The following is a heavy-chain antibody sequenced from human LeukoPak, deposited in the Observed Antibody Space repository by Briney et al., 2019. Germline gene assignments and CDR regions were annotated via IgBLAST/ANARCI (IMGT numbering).Heavy chain of an antibody. CDR1: GVSFSGYY. CDR3: ASTGYGDNWFDP. D-gene: IGHD4-17*01. V-gene: IGHV4-34*01. CDR2: INHSGST. Sequence: TSETLSLTCAVYGVSFSGYYWSWLRQPPGKGLEWIGEINHSGSTNYNSSLKSRVTISVDTSKNQFSLKLSSVTAADTAVYYCASTGYGDNWFDPWGQGTLVTVSS. J-gene: IGHJ5*02.